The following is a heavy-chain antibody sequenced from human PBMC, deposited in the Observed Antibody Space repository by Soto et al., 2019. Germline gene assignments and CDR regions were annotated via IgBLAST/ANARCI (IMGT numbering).Heavy chain of an antibody. CDR1: GFTFSSYG. CDR3: AKDSDFWWFADY. CDR2: ISYDGSNK. J-gene: IGHJ4*02. D-gene: IGHD3-3*01. V-gene: IGHV3-30*18. Sequence: GGSLRLSCAASGFTFSSYGMHWVRQAPGKGLEWVAVISYDGSNKYYADSVKGRFTISRDNSKNTLYLQMNSLRAEDTAEYYWAKDSDFWWFADYWGQGTLVTVSS.